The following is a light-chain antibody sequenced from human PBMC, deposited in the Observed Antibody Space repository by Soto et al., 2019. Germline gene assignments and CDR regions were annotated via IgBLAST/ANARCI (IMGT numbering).Light chain of an antibody. CDR1: SSNIGSNT. CDR2: SNN. Sequence: QSVLTQPPSASGTPGQRVTISCSGSSSNIGSNTVNWYQQLPGTAPKLLMYSNNLRPSGVPDRFSGSKSGTSASLAISGLQSEDEADYYCAAWDDSLYGMVFGGGTKLTVL. J-gene: IGLJ2*01. V-gene: IGLV1-44*01. CDR3: AAWDDSLYGMV.